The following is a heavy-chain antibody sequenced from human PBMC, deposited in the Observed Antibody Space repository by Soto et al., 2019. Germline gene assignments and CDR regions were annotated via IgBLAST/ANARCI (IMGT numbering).Heavy chain of an antibody. Sequence: QVQLQQSGPGLVKPSQTLSLTCAISGDSVSSNSVAWNWIRQSPSRGLGWLGRTYYRPKWYNDYGVTVEGRITIHPDTSKNQFSLRLNSGTPEDAAVYYGARGRVNAFGSWGQGTMVTVSS. CDR3: ARGRVNAFGS. J-gene: IGHJ3*02. CDR2: TYYRPKWYN. CDR1: GDSVSSNSVA. V-gene: IGHV6-1*01. D-gene: IGHD3-10*01.